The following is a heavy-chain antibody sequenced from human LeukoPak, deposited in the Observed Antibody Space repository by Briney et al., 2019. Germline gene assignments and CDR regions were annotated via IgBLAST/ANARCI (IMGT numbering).Heavy chain of an antibody. Sequence: ASVKISCKASGYTFSAYCMHWVRQAPGQGLEWMGWINPKSGGTNYAQQFQDRVTMTRDTSISTAYMELSRLRSDDTAVYYCARNKAQLWLKAYYYYMDVWGKGTTVTVSS. CDR1: GYTFSAYC. CDR3: ARNKAQLWLKAYYYYMDV. V-gene: IGHV1-2*02. D-gene: IGHD5-18*01. CDR2: INPKSGGT. J-gene: IGHJ6*03.